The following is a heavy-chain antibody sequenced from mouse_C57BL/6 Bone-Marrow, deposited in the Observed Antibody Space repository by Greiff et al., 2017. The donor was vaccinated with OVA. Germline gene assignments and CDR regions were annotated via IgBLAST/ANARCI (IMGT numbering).Heavy chain of an antibody. CDR3: ARWGYGSYWYFDV. J-gene: IGHJ1*03. V-gene: IGHV1-76*01. Sequence: QVQLQQSGAELVRPGASVELSCKASGYTFTDYYINWVKQRPGQGLEWIARIYPGSGNTYYNEKFKGKATLTAEKSSSTAYMQLSSLTSEDSAVYFCARWGYGSYWYFDVWGTGTTVTVSS. CDR1: GYTFTDYY. D-gene: IGHD1-1*01. CDR2: IYPGSGNT.